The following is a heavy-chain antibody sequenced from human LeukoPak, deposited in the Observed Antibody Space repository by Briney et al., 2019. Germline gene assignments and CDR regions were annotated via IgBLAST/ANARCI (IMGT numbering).Heavy chain of an antibody. CDR3: ARVTGSSQFYY. Sequence: ASETLSLTCTVPGDSISSGGYSWSWIRQHPGKGLEWLGYIYNSESTYYKPSLKSRVTISVDTSKNQFFLKLSSVTAADTAVYYCARVTGSSQFYYWGQGTLVTVSS. CDR2: IYNSEST. J-gene: IGHJ4*02. CDR1: GDSISSGGYS. D-gene: IGHD1-20*01. V-gene: IGHV4-31*03.